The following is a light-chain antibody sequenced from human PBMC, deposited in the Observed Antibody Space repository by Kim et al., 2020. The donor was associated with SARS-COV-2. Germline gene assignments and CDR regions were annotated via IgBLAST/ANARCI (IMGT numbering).Light chain of an antibody. J-gene: IGLJ3*02. V-gene: IGLV4-69*01. CDR1: SGRSGNA. Sequence: ATVKLTWSRSSGRSGNAIAGHQEQAGKGPRYLMTLNSEGSHSKGEGSPDRFSGSSSGAERYLTISGRQSDDEAVYYCQTWGTGIGVSGGGATLTVL. CDR2: LNSEGSH. CDR3: QTWGTGIGV.